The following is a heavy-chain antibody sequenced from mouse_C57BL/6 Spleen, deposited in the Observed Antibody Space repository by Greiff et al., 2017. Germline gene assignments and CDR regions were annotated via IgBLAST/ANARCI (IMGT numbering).Heavy chain of an antibody. CDR3: TRNDGSKKGCAC. Sequence: VKLLAPGAELVMPGASVTLSCKASGYTFTDYEMHWVKRTPVHGLEWIGAIDPETGGTAYNQKFKGKAILTADKSSSTAYMELRSLTSEDSAVYDCTRNDGSKKGCACWGKGTLVTVAA. V-gene: IGHV1-15*01. CDR2: IDPETGGT. CDR1: GYTFTDYE. J-gene: IGHJ3*01. D-gene: IGHD1-1*01.